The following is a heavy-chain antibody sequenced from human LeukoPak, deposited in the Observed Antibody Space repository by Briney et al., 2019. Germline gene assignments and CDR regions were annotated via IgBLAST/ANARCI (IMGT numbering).Heavy chain of an antibody. D-gene: IGHD3-22*01. CDR2: ISAYNGNT. Sequence: ASVKVSCKASGYTFTSYGISWVRQAPGQGLEWMGWISAYNGNTNYAQKLQGRVTMTTDTSTSTAYMELRSLRYDDTAVYYCARFLLRGYYIAAFDIWGQGTMVTVSS. V-gene: IGHV1-18*01. J-gene: IGHJ3*02. CDR1: GYTFTSYG. CDR3: ARFLLRGYYIAAFDI.